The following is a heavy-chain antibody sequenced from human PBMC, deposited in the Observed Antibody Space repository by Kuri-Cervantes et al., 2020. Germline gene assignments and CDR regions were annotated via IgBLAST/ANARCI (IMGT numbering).Heavy chain of an antibody. Sequence: GESLKISCAASGFTFSNAWMSWVRQAPGKGLEWVGRIKSKTDGGTTDYAAPVKGRFTISRDNSKNTLYLQMGSLRAEDMAVYYCARGISTYYYDSSGYSTTYYFDYWGQGTLVTVSS. CDR1: GFTFSNAW. J-gene: IGHJ4*02. D-gene: IGHD3-22*01. CDR2: IKSKTDGGTT. CDR3: ARGISTYYYDSSGYSTTYYFDY. V-gene: IGHV3-15*01.